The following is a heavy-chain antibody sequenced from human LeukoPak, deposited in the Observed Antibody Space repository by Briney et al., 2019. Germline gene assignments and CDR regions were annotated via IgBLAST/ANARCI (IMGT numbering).Heavy chain of an antibody. V-gene: IGHV4-59*01. J-gene: IGHJ4*02. CDR1: GGSISTYY. Sequence: SSETLSLTCTVSGGSISTYYWSWIRQPPGKGLEWIGYIYSSGSTNYNPSLRSRVTISVDTSKNQFSLKLSSVTAADTAVYYCARRGITGTWYYFDYWGQGTLVTVSS. CDR2: IYSSGST. CDR3: ARRGITGTWYYFDY. D-gene: IGHD1/OR15-1a*01.